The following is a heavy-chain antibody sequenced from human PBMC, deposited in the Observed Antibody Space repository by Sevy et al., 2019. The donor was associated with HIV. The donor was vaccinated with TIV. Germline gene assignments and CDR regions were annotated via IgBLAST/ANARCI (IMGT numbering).Heavy chain of an antibody. CDR2: IYYSGST. V-gene: IGHV4-59*01. J-gene: IGHJ3*02. CDR1: GGSISSYY. CDR3: AREADYADAFDI. D-gene: IGHD4-17*01. Sequence: SGTLSLTCTVSGGSISSYYWSWIRQPPGKGLEWIGYIYYSGSTNYNPSLKSRVTISVDTSKNQFSLKLSSVTAADTAVYYCAREADYADAFDIWGQGTMVTVSS.